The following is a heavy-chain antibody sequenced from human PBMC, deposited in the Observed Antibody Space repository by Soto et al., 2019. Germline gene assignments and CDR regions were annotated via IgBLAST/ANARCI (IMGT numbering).Heavy chain of an antibody. CDR3: ARERTAVAGTDDAFDI. V-gene: IGHV3-20*01. Sequence: SGGSLRLSCAASGLTFDDSGISWVRQAPGKGLEWVSGINWNGGSTGYADSVKGRFTISRDNAKNSLYLQMNSLRAEDTALYHCARERTAVAGTDDAFDIWGQGTMVTVSS. J-gene: IGHJ3*02. CDR2: INWNGGST. CDR1: GLTFDDSG. D-gene: IGHD6-19*01.